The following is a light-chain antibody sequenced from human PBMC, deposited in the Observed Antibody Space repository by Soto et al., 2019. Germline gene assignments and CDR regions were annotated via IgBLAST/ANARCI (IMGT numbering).Light chain of an antibody. CDR3: QHYNSYSEA. CDR2: KAY. J-gene: IGKJ1*01. V-gene: IGKV1-5*03. Sequence: DIQMTQSPSSVSASVGDRVTITCRASQTISSWLAWYQQKPGKAPKLLIYKAYTLKSGVTSRFSGSGSGTEFTLTISSLQPDDFATYYCQHYNSYSEAVGQGTKVEIK. CDR1: QTISSW.